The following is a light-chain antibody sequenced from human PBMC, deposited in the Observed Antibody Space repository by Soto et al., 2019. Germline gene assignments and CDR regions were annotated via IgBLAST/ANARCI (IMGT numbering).Light chain of an antibody. V-gene: IGKV3D-20*01. J-gene: IGKJ2*01. CDR3: QQYGSTAYT. CDR1: QSVSSSY. CDR2: DES. Sequence: EIVLTQSPATLSLSPGERATLSCGASQSVSSSYLAWYQQKPGLAPRLLIYDESSMATGIPDRFSGSGSGTDFTLTISRLEPEDFTVDDCQQYGSTAYTSGQVTKLEI.